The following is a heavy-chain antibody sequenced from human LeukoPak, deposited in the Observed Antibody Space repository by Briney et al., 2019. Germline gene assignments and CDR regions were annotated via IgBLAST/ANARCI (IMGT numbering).Heavy chain of an antibody. CDR1: GFSFSSYS. CDR3: ARTVSY. Sequence: GGSLRLSCVASGFSFSSYSMNWIRQAPGKGLEWVSYISNSSTATQYADSVKGRLTISRDNAKNSLYLQMNSLRVEDMAVYYCARTVSYWGQGTLVTVSS. V-gene: IGHV3-48*04. D-gene: IGHD4-17*01. CDR2: ISNSSTAT. J-gene: IGHJ4*02.